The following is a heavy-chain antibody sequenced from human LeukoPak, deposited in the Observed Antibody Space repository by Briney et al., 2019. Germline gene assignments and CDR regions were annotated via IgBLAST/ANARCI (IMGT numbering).Heavy chain of an antibody. J-gene: IGHJ4*02. D-gene: IGHD1-26*01. Sequence: GGSLRLSCTASGFSFSSYAMSWVRQAPGKGLEWVSAISGSGGSTYYADSVKGRFTISRDNSKNTLYLQMNSLRAEDTAVYYCAKGEVLRGAGDYWGQGTLVTVSS. CDR1: GFSFSSYA. CDR2: ISGSGGST. V-gene: IGHV3-23*01. CDR3: AKGEVLRGAGDY.